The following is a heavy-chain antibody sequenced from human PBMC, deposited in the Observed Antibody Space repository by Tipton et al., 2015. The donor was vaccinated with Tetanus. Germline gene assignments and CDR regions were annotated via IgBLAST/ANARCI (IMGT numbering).Heavy chain of an antibody. J-gene: IGHJ4*02. Sequence: GLVKPSETLSPTCTVSGGSANSGGHYWTWIRLHPRKGLEYIGYVYNSGTTYYKPSLERRVTISIDISTNQFSLSLTSVTAADTALYYCAREVYNGGFYSGVDSWGQGTLVTVSS. V-gene: IGHV4-31*03. CDR2: VYNSGTT. CDR3: AREVYNGGFYSGVDS. D-gene: IGHD2-21*01. CDR1: GGSANSGGHY.